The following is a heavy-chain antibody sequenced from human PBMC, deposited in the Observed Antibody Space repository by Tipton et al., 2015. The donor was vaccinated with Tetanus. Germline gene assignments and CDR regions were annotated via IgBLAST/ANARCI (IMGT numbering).Heavy chain of an antibody. CDR1: DFTVSTYH. V-gene: IGHV3-53*01. CDR2: IYSGGST. J-gene: IGHJ4*02. CDR3: ARGARGVFTRTGPPQYYIDY. Sequence: SLRLSCAASDFTVSTYHVTWVRQAPGKGLEWVSVIYSGGSTNSADSVKGRFIISRDNSKNTVHLQMDRLRVEDTAVYYCARGARGVFTRTGPPQYYIDYWGQGTLVTVSS. D-gene: IGHD3-22*01.